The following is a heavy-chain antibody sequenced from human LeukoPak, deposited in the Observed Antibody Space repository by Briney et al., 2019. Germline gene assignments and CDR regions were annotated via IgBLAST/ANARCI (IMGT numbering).Heavy chain of an antibody. Sequence: ASVKVSCKASGGTFSSYAISWVRQAPGQGLEWMGGIIPIFGTANYAQKFQGRVTITADESTSTAYMELCSLRSEDTAVYYCARVYSSGWSAFDYWGQGTLVTVSS. CDR2: IIPIFGTA. D-gene: IGHD6-19*01. CDR3: ARVYSSGWSAFDY. V-gene: IGHV1-69*13. J-gene: IGHJ4*02. CDR1: GGTFSSYA.